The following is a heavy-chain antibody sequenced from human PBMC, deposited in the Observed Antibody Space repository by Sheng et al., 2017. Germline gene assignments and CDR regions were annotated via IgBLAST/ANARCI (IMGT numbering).Heavy chain of an antibody. Sequence: QLQLQESGPGLVKPSETLSLTCTVSGGSISSSSYYWGWIRQPPGKGLEWIGSMYYSGSTYYNPSLKSRVTISVDTSKNQFSLKLSSVTAADTAVYYCARPRYSSSWFDYWGQGTLVTVSS. CDR2: MYYSGST. D-gene: IGHD6-13*01. V-gene: IGHV4-39*07. CDR3: ARPRYSSSWFDY. J-gene: IGHJ4*02. CDR1: GGSISSSSYY.